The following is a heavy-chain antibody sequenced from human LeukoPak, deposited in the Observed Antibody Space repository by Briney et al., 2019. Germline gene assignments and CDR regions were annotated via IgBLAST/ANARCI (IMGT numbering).Heavy chain of an antibody. V-gene: IGHV1-8*01. Sequence: ASVKVSCKASGYTFTSYDFNWVRQATGQQPEWMGWMSPNSGDTGYAQKFQDRVTMTRNTSISTAYMELSSLRSDDTAVYYCARGPSNWGYDYWGPGTLVTVSS. CDR2: MSPNSGDT. CDR3: ARGPSNWGYDY. CDR1: GYTFTSYD. D-gene: IGHD7-27*01. J-gene: IGHJ4*02.